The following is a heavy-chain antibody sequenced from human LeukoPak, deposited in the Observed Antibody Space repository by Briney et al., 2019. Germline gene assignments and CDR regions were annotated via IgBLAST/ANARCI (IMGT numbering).Heavy chain of an antibody. CDR2: ISTSSNYI. V-gene: IGHV3-21*01. CDR3: ARVLGGQYDY. J-gene: IGHJ4*02. Sequence: PGGSLRLSCVASGFTFSSYWMNWVRQAPGKGLEWVSSISTSSNYINYADSVKGRFTISRDNAKNSLYLQMNSLRAEDTAVYYCARVLGGQYDYWGQGTLVTVSS. CDR1: GFTFSSYW.